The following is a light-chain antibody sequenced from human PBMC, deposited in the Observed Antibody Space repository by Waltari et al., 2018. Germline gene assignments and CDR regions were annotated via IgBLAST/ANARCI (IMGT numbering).Light chain of an antibody. CDR2: AAS. CDR1: QSISSN. CDR3: QQSYAALWT. Sequence: DIQMTQSPSSLSASVGDRVTITCRASQSISSNLNWYQKKPGTAPKLLIYAASSLQSGVPSRFSGSGSGTDFTLTISSLQPGDFATYYCQQSYAALWTFGHGTKVAIK. J-gene: IGKJ1*01. V-gene: IGKV1-39*01.